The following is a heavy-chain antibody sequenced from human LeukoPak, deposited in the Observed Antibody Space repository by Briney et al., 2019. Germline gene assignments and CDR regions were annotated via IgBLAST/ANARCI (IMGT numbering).Heavy chain of an antibody. CDR3: ARAAHYYGSGDY. D-gene: IGHD3-10*01. V-gene: IGHV3-33*01. CDR1: GFIFSSYG. J-gene: IGHJ4*02. CDR2: IWYDGSNK. Sequence: GGSLRLSCAASGFIFSSYGMHWVRQAPGKGLEWVAVIWYDGSNKYYADSVKGRFTISRDNSKNTLYLQMNSLRAEDTAVYYCARAAHYYGSGDYWGQGTLVTVSS.